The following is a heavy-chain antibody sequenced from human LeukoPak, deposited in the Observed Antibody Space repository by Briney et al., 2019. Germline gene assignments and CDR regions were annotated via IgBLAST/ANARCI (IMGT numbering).Heavy chain of an antibody. Sequence: PGRSLRLSCAASGFTFDDYAMHWVRQAPGKGLEWVSGISWNSGSIGYADSVKGRFTISRGNAKNSLYLQMNSLRAEDTALYYCAKGSYSATWYYFDYWGQGTLVTVSS. CDR2: ISWNSGSI. CDR3: AKGSYSATWYYFDY. J-gene: IGHJ4*02. CDR1: GFTFDDYA. D-gene: IGHD6-13*01. V-gene: IGHV3-9*01.